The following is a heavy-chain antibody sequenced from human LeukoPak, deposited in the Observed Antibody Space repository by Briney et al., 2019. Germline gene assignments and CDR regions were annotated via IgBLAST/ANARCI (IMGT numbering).Heavy chain of an antibody. CDR3: ARTGDLDYYDSSGYLDY. V-gene: IGHV4-59*12. D-gene: IGHD3-22*01. CDR2: IYYSGST. CDR1: GGSFSSYY. Sequence: SETRSLTCTVSGGSFSSYYWSWIRQPPGKGLEWIGYIYYSGSTSYNPSLKSRVTISVDRSKNQFSLKLSSVTAADTAVYYCARTGDLDYYDSSGYLDYWGQGTLVTVSS. J-gene: IGHJ4*02.